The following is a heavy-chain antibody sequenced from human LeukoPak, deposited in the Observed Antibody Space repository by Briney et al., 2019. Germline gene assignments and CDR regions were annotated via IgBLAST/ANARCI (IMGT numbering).Heavy chain of an antibody. D-gene: IGHD3-22*01. V-gene: IGHV3-66*01. Sequence: GGSLRLSCAASGFTVSSNYMSWVRQAPGKGLEWVSVIYSGGSTYYADSVKGRFTISRDNSKNTLYLQMNSLRAENTAVYYCARTSRREDYYDSSGATPLDIWGQGTMVTVSS. CDR3: ARTSRREDYYDSSGATPLDI. J-gene: IGHJ3*02. CDR1: GFTVSSNY. CDR2: IYSGGST.